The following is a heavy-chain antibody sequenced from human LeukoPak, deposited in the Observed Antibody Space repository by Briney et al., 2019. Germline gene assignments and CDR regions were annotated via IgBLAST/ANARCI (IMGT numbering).Heavy chain of an antibody. CDR1: GYTFTSYG. CDR3: ARDRRYYDILTGYPNDAFDF. Sequence: ASVKVSCKASGYTFTSYGISWVRQAPGQGLEWMGRISVYNGNTNYAQKLQGRVTMTTDPSTSTAYMELRSLRSDDTAVYYCARDRRYYDILTGYPNDAFDFWGQGTMVTVSS. J-gene: IGHJ3*01. CDR2: ISVYNGNT. V-gene: IGHV1-18*01. D-gene: IGHD3-9*01.